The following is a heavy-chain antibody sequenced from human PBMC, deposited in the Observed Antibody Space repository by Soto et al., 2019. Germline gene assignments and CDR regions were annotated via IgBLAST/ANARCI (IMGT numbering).Heavy chain of an antibody. V-gene: IGHV4-34*01. CDR1: GGSFSGYY. D-gene: IGHD3-22*01. J-gene: IGHJ6*02. CDR2: INNSGRT. CDR3: ARVFTMIVVAHLGMDV. Sequence: SETLSLTCAVYGGSFSGYYWSWIGKPPGKGLEWIGEINNSGRTNYNQYLKSRAKISVDTSKNQSYLKLSSVTAADTAVYYCARVFTMIVVAHLGMDVWGQGTTVTVS.